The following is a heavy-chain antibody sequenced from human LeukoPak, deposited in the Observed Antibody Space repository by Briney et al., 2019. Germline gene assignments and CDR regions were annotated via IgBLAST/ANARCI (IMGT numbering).Heavy chain of an antibody. D-gene: IGHD1-26*01. V-gene: IGHV3-53*01. CDR3: ARDIV. CDR2: IYSGVGT. J-gene: IGHJ4*02. CDR1: GFAASNNY. Sequence: PGGSLRLSCAASGFAASNNYMSWVRQAPGKGREWVSVIYSGVGTKHADSVKGRFTISRDNSKNTLHLQMNSLRAEDTAIYYCARDIVWGQGTLVTVSS.